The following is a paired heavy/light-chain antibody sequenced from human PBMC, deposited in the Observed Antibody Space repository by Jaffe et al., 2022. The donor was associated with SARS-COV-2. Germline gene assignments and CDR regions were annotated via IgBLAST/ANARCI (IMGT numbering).Heavy chain of an antibody. CDR2: ISGSSETI. J-gene: IGHJ4*02. CDR3: ARDKSVISSTASDY. Sequence: EVQLVESGGGLVQPGGSLRLSCAASGFTFSYFSMNWVRQAPGKRPEWISYISGSSETIYYADSVKGRFTISRDNAKNSLYLQMNSLRDDDTAVYFCARDKSVISSTASDYWGQGTLVTVSS. CDR1: GFTFSYFS. D-gene: IGHD6-6*01. V-gene: IGHV3-48*02.
Light chain of an antibody. CDR3: QQYYGSPH. J-gene: IGKJ4*01. Sequence: DFVMTQSPDSLAVSLGERATINCKSSQSILYSSNNKNYLAWYQQKAGQPPKLLIYWASIRESGVPDRFSGSGSGTEFTLTISSLQAEDVAVYYCQQYYGSPHFGGGTKVEIK. CDR2: WAS. V-gene: IGKV4-1*01. CDR1: QSILYSSNNKNY.